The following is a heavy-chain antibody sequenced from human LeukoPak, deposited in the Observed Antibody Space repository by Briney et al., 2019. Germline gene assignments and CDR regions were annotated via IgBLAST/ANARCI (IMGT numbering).Heavy chain of an antibody. CDR3: AKDTRITMVRGVIMYY. D-gene: IGHD3-10*01. V-gene: IGHV3-23*01. J-gene: IGHJ4*02. Sequence: GGSLRLSCAASGFTFSSYAMSWVRQAPGKGLEWVSAISGSGGSTYYADSVKGRFTISRDNSKNTLYLQMNGLRAEDTAVYYCAKDTRITMVRGVIMYYWGQGTLVTVSS. CDR2: ISGSGGST. CDR1: GFTFSSYA.